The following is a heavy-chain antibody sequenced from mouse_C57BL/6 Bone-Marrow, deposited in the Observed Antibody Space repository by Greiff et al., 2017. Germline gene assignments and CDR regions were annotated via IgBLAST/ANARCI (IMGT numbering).Heavy chain of an antibody. CDR1: GFTFSDYY. J-gene: IGHJ3*01. V-gene: IGHV5-12*01. CDR2: ISNGGGST. D-gene: IGHD2-2*01. CDR3: ARTGSFAY. Sequence: EVQGVESGGGLVQPGGSLKLSCAASGFTFSDYYMYWVRQTPEKRLEWVAYISNGGGSTYSPDTVKGRFTMSRDNAKNTLYLQMRRLKSEDTAMYYCARTGSFAYWGQGTLVTVSA.